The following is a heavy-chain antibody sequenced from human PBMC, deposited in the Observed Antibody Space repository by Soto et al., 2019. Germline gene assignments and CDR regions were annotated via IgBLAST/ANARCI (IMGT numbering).Heavy chain of an antibody. CDR3: VSFLQACNSTIHYLPFLAY. Sequence: RLEWMGLINAGNGNTKYSQKFQGRVTLTRDTSASTAYMELSSLRSEDTAVYYCVSFLQACNSTIHYLPFLAYWVNGTSVPVSP. CDR2: INAGNGNT. J-gene: IGHJ6*04. V-gene: IGHV1-3*01. D-gene: IGHD2-2*01.